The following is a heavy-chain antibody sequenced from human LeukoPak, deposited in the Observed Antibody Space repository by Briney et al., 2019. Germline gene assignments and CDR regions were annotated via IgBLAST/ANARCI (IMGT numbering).Heavy chain of an antibody. J-gene: IGHJ3*01. CDR1: GNSISSNYW. CDR2: IFHDGST. Sequence: SGTLSLTCVVSGNSISSNYWWSWVRQSPGKGLEWIGEIFHDGSTNYNPSLESRLTMSVDKSKNHFSLELTSVTAADTAVYYCTREVNYDSSGMWGQGTMVIVSS. V-gene: IGHV4-4*02. CDR3: TREVNYDSSGM. D-gene: IGHD3-22*01.